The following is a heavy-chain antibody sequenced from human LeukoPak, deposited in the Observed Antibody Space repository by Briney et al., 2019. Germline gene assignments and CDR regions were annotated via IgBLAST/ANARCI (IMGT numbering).Heavy chain of an antibody. Sequence: GGSLRLSCAASGFTFSSYSMNWVRQAPGKGLEWVSSISSSSSYIYYADSVKGRFTISRDNAKNSLYLQMNSLRAEDTAVYYCARDSGCSSTSCYPELDYWGQGTLSPSPQ. V-gene: IGHV3-21*01. CDR1: GFTFSSYS. CDR2: ISSSSSYI. J-gene: IGHJ4*02. CDR3: ARDSGCSSTSCYPELDY. D-gene: IGHD2-2*01.